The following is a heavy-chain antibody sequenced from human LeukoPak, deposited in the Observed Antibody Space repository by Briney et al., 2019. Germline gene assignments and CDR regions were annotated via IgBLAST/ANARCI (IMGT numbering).Heavy chain of an antibody. D-gene: IGHD3-22*01. Sequence: PSETLSLTCTVSGGSMRSYYWSWIRQPPGKGLELIGYVYYSGTANYNPSLESRVTILVDTSKNQFSLNLSSVTAADTAVYYCARHDYYDSSGYSLSFDYWGQGTLVTVSS. J-gene: IGHJ4*02. CDR3: ARHDYYDSSGYSLSFDY. CDR1: GGSMRSYY. V-gene: IGHV4-59*08. CDR2: VYYSGTA.